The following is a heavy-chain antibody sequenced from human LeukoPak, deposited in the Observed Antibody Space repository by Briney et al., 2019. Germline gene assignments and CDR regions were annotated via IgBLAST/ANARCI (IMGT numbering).Heavy chain of an antibody. V-gene: IGHV3-23*01. J-gene: IGHJ5*02. Sequence: GGSLRLSCAASGFTFSSYAMSWVRQAPGKGLEWVSAISGSGGSTYYADSVKGRFTISRDNSKNTLYLQMNSLRAEDTAVYYCAKGQWLTREPNWFDPWGQGTLVTVSS. D-gene: IGHD6-19*01. CDR1: GFTFSSYA. CDR3: AKGQWLTREPNWFDP. CDR2: ISGSGGST.